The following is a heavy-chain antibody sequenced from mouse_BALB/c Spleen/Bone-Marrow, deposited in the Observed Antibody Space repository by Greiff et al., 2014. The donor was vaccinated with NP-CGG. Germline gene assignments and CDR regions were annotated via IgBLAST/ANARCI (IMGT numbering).Heavy chain of an antibody. CDR2: INPDSSTI. V-gene: IGHV4-1*02. D-gene: IGHD2-1*01. J-gene: IGHJ2*01. CDR1: GFDFSRYW. Sequence: VQLKHSGGGLVQPGGSLKLSCAASGFDFSRYWMSWVRQAPGKGLEWIGEINPDSSTINYTPSLKDKFIISRDNAKNTLYLQMSKVRSEDTALYYGARQGYYGKGDYWGQGTTLTVSS. CDR3: ARQGYYGKGDY.